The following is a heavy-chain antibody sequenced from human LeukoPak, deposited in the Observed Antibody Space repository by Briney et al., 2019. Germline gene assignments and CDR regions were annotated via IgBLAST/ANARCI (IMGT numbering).Heavy chain of an antibody. D-gene: IGHD3-22*01. Sequence: ASVKLSCKASGYTFTSYYMHWLRQAPGQGLEWMGIVHPSGGSTSYAQKFQGRVTMTRDTATSRVYMELNRLRSEDTALYYCARITMTTSGWDFVLWGGGSLVTVSS. V-gene: IGHV1-46*01. J-gene: IGHJ2*01. CDR2: VHPSGGST. CDR1: GYTFTSYY. CDR3: ARITMTTSGWDFVL.